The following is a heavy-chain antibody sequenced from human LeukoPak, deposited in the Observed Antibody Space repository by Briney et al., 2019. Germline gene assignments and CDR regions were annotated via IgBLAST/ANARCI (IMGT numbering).Heavy chain of an antibody. Sequence: PGGSLRLSCAASGFMFDDYAMHWVRQVPGRGLEWVSLISGDGVSSFYADSVKGRFTIPRDNNNSSLSLQMRRLTTEDTAFYYCVREQFSHTSNYFDNWGQGILVTVSS. D-gene: IGHD5-24*01. J-gene: IGHJ4*02. V-gene: IGHV3-43*02. CDR1: GFMFDDYA. CDR3: VREQFSHTSNYFDN. CDR2: ISGDGVSS.